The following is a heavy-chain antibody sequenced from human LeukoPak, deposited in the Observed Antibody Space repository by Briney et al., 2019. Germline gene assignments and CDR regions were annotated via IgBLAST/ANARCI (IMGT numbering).Heavy chain of an antibody. CDR3: ARSKDILTGYCFDY. Sequence: SETLSLTCTVSGGSISNYYWSWIRQPPGKGLEWIGYIYYSGSTNYNPSLKSRVTISVDTSKNQFSLKLSSVTAADTAVYYCARSKDILTGYCFDYWGQGTLVTVSS. CDR1: GGSISNYY. J-gene: IGHJ4*02. V-gene: IGHV4-59*01. CDR2: IYYSGST. D-gene: IGHD3-9*01.